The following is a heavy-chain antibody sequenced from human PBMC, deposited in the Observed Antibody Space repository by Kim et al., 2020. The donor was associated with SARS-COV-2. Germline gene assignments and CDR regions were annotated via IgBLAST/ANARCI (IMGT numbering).Heavy chain of an antibody. V-gene: IGHV4-34*01. D-gene: IGHD5-12*01. CDR3: ARGWLRIHPAD. J-gene: IGHJ4*02. Sequence: TNYSPSLKVRVTISVEASKNQVSLKLSAVTAADTAVYYCARGWLRIHPADWGQGTLVTVSS. CDR2: T.